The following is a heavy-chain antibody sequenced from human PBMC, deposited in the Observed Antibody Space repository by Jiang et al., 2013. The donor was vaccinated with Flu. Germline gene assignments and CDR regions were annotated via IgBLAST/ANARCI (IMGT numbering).Heavy chain of an antibody. Sequence: WVRQAPGKGLEWVGFIRSKAYGGTTTTYADSVKGRFTISRDDAKNTVYLQMSSLRAEDTALYFCARDKGYSMDVWGQGTTVTVSS. J-gene: IGHJ6*02. CDR2: IRSKAYGGTTT. CDR3: ARDKGYSMDV. V-gene: IGHV3-74*01.